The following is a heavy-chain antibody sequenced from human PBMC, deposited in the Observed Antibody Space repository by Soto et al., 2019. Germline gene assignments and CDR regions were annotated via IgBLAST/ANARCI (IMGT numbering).Heavy chain of an antibody. CDR2: ISSTSAYT. Sequence: QVQLVESGGGLVKPGGSPRLSCAASGFTFSDYYMTWFRQAPGKGLEWIAYISSTSAYTDYASSVKGRFTISRDNAKNSLYLQMNSLRNEDTAVYYCARDPSRRSPPDYWGQGTLVTVSP. J-gene: IGHJ4*02. V-gene: IGHV3-11*05. CDR3: ARDPSRRSPPDY. CDR1: GFTFSDYY. D-gene: IGHD6-6*01.